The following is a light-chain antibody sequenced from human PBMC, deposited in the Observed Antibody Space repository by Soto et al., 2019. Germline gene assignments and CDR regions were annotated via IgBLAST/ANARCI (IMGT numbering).Light chain of an antibody. CDR1: SSDFGGFNH. V-gene: IGLV2-14*01. CDR2: EVT. J-gene: IGLJ2*01. CDR3: SSYAGSNKVV. Sequence: QSALTQPASVSGSPGQSITISCTGTSSDFGGFNHVSWYQHHPGKAPKLIIYEVTYRPSGVSNRFSGSKSGYTASLTISGLQAEDEADYYCSSYAGSNKVVFGGGTKVTVL.